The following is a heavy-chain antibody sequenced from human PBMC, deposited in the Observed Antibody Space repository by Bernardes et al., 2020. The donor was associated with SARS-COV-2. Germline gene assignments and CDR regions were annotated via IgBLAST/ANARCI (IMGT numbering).Heavy chain of an antibody. V-gene: IGHV3-48*04. CDR3: ARVGLGSPYSSGWNHFDQ. D-gene: IGHD6-19*01. CDR1: GFILSTYG. CDR2: ISRTSETI. Sequence: GGSLRLSCEAYGFILSTYGMAWVRQAPGRGLEWISYISRTSETIYYADSVQGRFTISRDNAKSSLSLQMNSLTAEDTAVYYCARVGLGSPYSSGWNHFDQWGQGTTVTVSS. J-gene: IGHJ4*03.